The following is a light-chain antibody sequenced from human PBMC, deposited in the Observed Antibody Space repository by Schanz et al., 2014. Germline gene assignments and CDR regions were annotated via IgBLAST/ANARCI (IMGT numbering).Light chain of an antibody. CDR3: SSYAGSNTLV. J-gene: IGLJ1*01. CDR2: EGG. CDR1: SSDVGSYNL. Sequence: QSALTQPASVSGSPGQSITISCTGTSSDVGSYNLVSWYQHHPGKAPKLMIYEGGKRPSGVSNRFSGSGSGNTASLTVSGLQAEDEADYYCSSYAGSNTLVFGTGTKLTVL. V-gene: IGLV2-14*02.